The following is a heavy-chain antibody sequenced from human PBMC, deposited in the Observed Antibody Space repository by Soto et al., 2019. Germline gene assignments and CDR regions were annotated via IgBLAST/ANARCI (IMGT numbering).Heavy chain of an antibody. CDR3: ARSEVPAAMVYYYYYMDV. Sequence: ASVKVSCKASGYTFTSYGIIWVRQAPGQGLEWMGWISAYNGNTNYAQKLQGRVTMTTDTSTSTAYMELRSLRSDDTAVYYCARSEVPAAMVYYYYYMDVWGKGTTVTVSS. J-gene: IGHJ6*03. V-gene: IGHV1-18*01. D-gene: IGHD2-2*01. CDR2: ISAYNGNT. CDR1: GYTFTSYG.